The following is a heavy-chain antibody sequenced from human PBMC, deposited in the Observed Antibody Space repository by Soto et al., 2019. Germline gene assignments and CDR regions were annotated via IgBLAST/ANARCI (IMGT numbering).Heavy chain of an antibody. Sequence: EVQLLESGGGLVQPGGSLRLSCAASVFTFSSYAMSWVRQAPGEGLEWVSAISGSGGSTYYADSVKGRFTISRDNSKNTLYLQMNSLRAEDTAVYYCAKYLGGVVAATPDYWGQGTLVTVSS. D-gene: IGHD2-15*01. V-gene: IGHV3-23*01. J-gene: IGHJ4*02. CDR3: AKYLGGVVAATPDY. CDR2: ISGSGGST. CDR1: VFTFSSYA.